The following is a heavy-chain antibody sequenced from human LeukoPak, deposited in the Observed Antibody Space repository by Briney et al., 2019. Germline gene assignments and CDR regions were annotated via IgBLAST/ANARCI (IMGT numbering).Heavy chain of an antibody. CDR2: IYYSGST. V-gene: IGHV4-39*01. Sequence: PSETLSLTCTVSGGSISSDSYYWGWIRQPPGKGLEWIGTIYYSGSTYYNPSLRSPVTISVDTSKNQFSLTLTSVTAADTAVYYCARQLEGHYDILTGYYHYYYYMDVWGKGTTVTVSS. D-gene: IGHD3-9*01. J-gene: IGHJ6*03. CDR3: ARQLEGHYDILTGYYHYYYYMDV. CDR1: GGSISSDSYY.